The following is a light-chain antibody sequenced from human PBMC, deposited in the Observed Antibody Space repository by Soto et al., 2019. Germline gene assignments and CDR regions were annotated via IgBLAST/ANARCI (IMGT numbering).Light chain of an antibody. J-gene: IGKJ1*01. CDR1: QSISNR. Sequence: EIQMTQSPSTLSASVGDRVTITCRASQSISNRLAWYHQKPGKTPNLLIYDASNLGSGVPSRFSGSGSGTEFTLTISSLQPDDFATYYCQQYDTYSTFGQGTKV. CDR2: DAS. V-gene: IGKV1-5*01. CDR3: QQYDTYST.